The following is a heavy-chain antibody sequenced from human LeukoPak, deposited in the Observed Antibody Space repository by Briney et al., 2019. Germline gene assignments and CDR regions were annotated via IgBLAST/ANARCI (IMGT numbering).Heavy chain of an antibody. CDR1: GFTFSSYW. J-gene: IGHJ4*02. V-gene: IGHV3-74*01. CDR3: AKDRSSGYYYFDY. CDR2: INSDGSST. Sequence: GGSLRLSCAASGFTFSSYWMHWVRQAPGKGLVWVSRINSDGSSTSYADSVKGRFTTSRDNAKNTLYLKMNSLRAEDTAVYYCAKDRSSGYYYFDYWGQGTLVTVSS. D-gene: IGHD3-22*01.